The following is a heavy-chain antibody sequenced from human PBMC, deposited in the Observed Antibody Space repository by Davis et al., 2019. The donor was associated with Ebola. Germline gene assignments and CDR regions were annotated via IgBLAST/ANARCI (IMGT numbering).Heavy chain of an antibody. CDR3: ASGIAVAGTFDY. Sequence: GESLKISCAASGFTFSSYWMSWVRQAPGKGLEWVANIKQDGSEKYYVDSVKGRFTISRDNAKNSLYLQMNSLRAEDTAVYYCASGIAVAGTFDYWGQGTLVTVSS. D-gene: IGHD6-19*01. V-gene: IGHV3-7*03. CDR1: GFTFSSYW. J-gene: IGHJ4*02. CDR2: IKQDGSEK.